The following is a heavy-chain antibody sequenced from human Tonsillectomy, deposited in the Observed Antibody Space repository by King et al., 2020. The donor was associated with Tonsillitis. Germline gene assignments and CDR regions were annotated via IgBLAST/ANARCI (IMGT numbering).Heavy chain of an antibody. D-gene: IGHD2-15*01. CDR2: ISSSSSYI. Sequence: VQLVESGGGLVKPGGSLRLSCAASGFTFSSYSMNWVRQAPGKGLEWVSSISSSSSYIYYADSVKGRFTISRDNAKNSLYLQMNSLRAEDTAVYYWAREPGYCSGGSCYDYGMDAWGQGTTVTVSS. CDR3: AREPGYCSGGSCYDYGMDA. J-gene: IGHJ6*02. CDR1: GFTFSSYS. V-gene: IGHV3-21*01.